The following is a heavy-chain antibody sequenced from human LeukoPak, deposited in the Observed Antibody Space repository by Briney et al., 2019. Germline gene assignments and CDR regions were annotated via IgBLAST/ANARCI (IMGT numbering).Heavy chain of an antibody. CDR2: MRYHGSNK. J-gene: IGHJ5*01. V-gene: IGHV3-30*02. D-gene: IGHD5-24*01. Sequence: GRCRRLSCAASAFTFSDYDMHCGSQAASEGLGWVAFMRYHGSNKFYADSVKGRFTISRDNSKNTLYLQMSSLRAEDTAVFYCAKDLGTPGYNFDCLGQATLVTVSS. CDR1: AFTFSDYD. CDR3: AKDLGTPGYNFDC.